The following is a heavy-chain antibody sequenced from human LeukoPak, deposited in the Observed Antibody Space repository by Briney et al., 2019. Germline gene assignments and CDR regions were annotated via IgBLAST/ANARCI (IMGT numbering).Heavy chain of an antibody. Sequence: GGSLRLSCAASGFXFSSYAMHWVRQAPGKGLEWVAVISYDGSNKYYAGSVKGRFTISRDNSKNTLYLQMNSLRTEDTAVYYCARNPYGDYYFDYWGQGTLVTVSS. V-gene: IGHV3-30-3*01. J-gene: IGHJ4*02. CDR1: GFXFSSYA. CDR2: ISYDGSNK. CDR3: ARNPYGDYYFDY. D-gene: IGHD4-17*01.